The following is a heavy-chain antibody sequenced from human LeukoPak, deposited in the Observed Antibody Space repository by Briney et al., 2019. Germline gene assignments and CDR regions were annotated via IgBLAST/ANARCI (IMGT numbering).Heavy chain of an antibody. V-gene: IGHV4-34*01. D-gene: IGHD1-7*01. Sequence: GSLRLSCAASGFTFSNYGMHWARQPPGKGLEWIGEINHSGSTNYNPSLKSRVTISVDTSKNQFSLNLSSVTAADTAVYYCARGITGTNLQYYFDYWGQGTLVTVSS. CDR1: GFTFSNYG. J-gene: IGHJ4*02. CDR3: ARGITGTNLQYYFDY. CDR2: INHSGST.